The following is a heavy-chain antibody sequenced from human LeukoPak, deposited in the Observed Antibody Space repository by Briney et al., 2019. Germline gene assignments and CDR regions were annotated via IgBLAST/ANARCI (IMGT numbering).Heavy chain of an antibody. J-gene: IGHJ6*03. CDR2: IIPIFGTA. D-gene: IGHD3-16*01. CDR1: GGTFSSYA. V-gene: IGHV1-69*13. CDR3: AVFGLYYSYMDV. Sequence: SVKVSCKASGGTFSSYAISWVRQAPGQGLEWMGGIIPIFGTANYAQKFQGRVTITADESTSTAYMELSSLRSEDTAVYYCAVFGLYYSYMDVWGKGTTVTVSS.